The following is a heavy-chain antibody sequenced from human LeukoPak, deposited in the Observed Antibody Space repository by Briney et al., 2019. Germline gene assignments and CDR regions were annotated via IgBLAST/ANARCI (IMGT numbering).Heavy chain of an antibody. Sequence: PSQTLSLTCAISGDSVSRDSIAWDWIRQSPSRGLEWLGRTYCKSAWYNDYAVHMKSRITISPGTSKNQFSLQLNSVTPEDTAVYYCARANYYDSRGPNYFDYWGQGTLVTVSS. J-gene: IGHJ4*02. CDR3: ARANYYDSRGPNYFDY. CDR1: GDSVSRDSIA. V-gene: IGHV6-1*01. CDR2: TYCKSAWYN. D-gene: IGHD3-22*01.